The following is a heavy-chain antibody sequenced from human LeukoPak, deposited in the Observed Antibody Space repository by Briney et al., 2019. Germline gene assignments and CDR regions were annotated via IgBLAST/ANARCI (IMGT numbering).Heavy chain of an antibody. CDR2: ISAYSGNT. V-gene: IGHV1-18*01. D-gene: IGHD3-3*01. CDR3: ARDEGSRYYDFWSGYSYYYYGMDV. Sequence: ASVTVSCKASGYTFTSCGISWVREAPGQGLEWMGWISAYSGNTNYAQKLQGRVTMTTDTSTSTAYMELRSLRSDDTAVYYCARDEGSRYYDFWSGYSYYYYGMDVWGQGTTDTVSS. CDR1: GYTFTSCG. J-gene: IGHJ6*02.